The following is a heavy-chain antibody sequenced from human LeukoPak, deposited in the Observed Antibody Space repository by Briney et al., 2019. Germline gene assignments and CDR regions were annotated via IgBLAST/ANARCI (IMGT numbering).Heavy chain of an antibody. CDR3: ASGAAVGASRFDY. Sequence: PGGSPRLSCTASGFTFTSYSMNWVRQAPGKGLEWVSYISSSSSTIYYADSVKGRFTISRDNAKNSLYLQMNSLRAEDTAVYYCASGAAVGASRFDYWGQGTLVTVSS. D-gene: IGHD6-13*01. CDR2: ISSSSSTI. V-gene: IGHV3-48*01. CDR1: GFTFTSYS. J-gene: IGHJ4*02.